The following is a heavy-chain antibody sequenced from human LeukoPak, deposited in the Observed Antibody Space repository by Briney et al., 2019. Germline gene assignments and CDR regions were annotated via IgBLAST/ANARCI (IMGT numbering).Heavy chain of an antibody. V-gene: IGHV3-30*04. J-gene: IGHJ4*02. Sequence: PGRSLRLSSAASGFTFSSYAMHWVRQAPGKGLKWVAVISYDGSNKYYADSVKGRFTISRDNSKNTLYLQMNSLRTEDTAMYYCANSWEPNHGCDYWGQGTLVTVSS. D-gene: IGHD1-26*01. CDR1: GFTFSSYA. CDR2: ISYDGSNK. CDR3: ANSWEPNHGCDY.